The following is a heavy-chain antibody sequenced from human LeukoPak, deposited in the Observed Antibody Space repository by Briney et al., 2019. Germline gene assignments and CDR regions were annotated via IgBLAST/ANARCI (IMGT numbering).Heavy chain of an antibody. V-gene: IGHV3-30*02. CDR3: ANSKGRYYGSGSYSYFDY. CDR1: GFTFSSYG. CDR2: IRYDGSNK. J-gene: IGHJ4*02. Sequence: GGSLRLSCAASGFTFSSYGMHWVRQAPGKGLEWVAFIRYDGSNKYYADSVKGRFTISRDNSKNTLYLQMNSLRAEDTAVYYCANSKGRYYGSGSYSYFDYWGQGTLVTVSS. D-gene: IGHD3-10*01.